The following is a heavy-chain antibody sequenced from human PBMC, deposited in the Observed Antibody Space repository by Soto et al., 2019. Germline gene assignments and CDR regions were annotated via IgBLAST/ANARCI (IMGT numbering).Heavy chain of an antibody. CDR2: ISSSSGYI. Sequence: EVQLVESGGGLVKPGGSLRLSCAASGFTFSSYSMNWVRQAPGKGLEWVSSISSSSGYIYYADSVKGRFTISRDNAKNSLYLQMNSLRAEDTAVYYCARDHSSLDFWSAPANWGQGTLVTVSS. J-gene: IGHJ4*02. V-gene: IGHV3-21*01. CDR1: GFTFSSYS. D-gene: IGHD3-3*01. CDR3: ARDHSSLDFWSAPAN.